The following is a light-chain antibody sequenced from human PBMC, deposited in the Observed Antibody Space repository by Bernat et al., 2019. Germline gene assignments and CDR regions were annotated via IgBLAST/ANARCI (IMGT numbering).Light chain of an antibody. Sequence: YDLTQPPSVSVSPGQTARITCSGVVLPKQYVYWYQQKAGQSPILVIHRDVERPSWIPERFSASTSGTTVTLTISGVQAEDEADYYCQSTDSSGTDWVFGGGTKLTVL. V-gene: IGLV3-25*03. CDR1: VLPKQY. CDR3: QSTDSSGTDWV. CDR2: RDV. J-gene: IGLJ3*02.